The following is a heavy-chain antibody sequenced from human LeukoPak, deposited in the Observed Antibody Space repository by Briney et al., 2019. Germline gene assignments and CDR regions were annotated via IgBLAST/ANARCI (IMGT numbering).Heavy chain of an antibody. Sequence: ASVKVSCKASGYTFTSYGISWVRQAPGQGLEWMGWISAYNGNTNYAQKLQGRVTMTRNTSISTAYMELSSLRSEDTAVYYCARKERISSGWFLALPGSDYYYGMDVWGQGTTVTVSS. V-gene: IGHV1-18*01. CDR1: GYTFTSYG. D-gene: IGHD6-19*01. CDR3: ARKERISSGWFLALPGSDYYYGMDV. J-gene: IGHJ6*02. CDR2: ISAYNGNT.